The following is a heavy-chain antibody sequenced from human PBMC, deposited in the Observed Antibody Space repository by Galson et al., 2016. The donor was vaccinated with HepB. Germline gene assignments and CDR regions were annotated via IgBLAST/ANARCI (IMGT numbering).Heavy chain of an antibody. Sequence: SLRLSCAASGFTFSNYWMNWVRQAPGKGLEWVANIKHDGSEIYHVDSVRGRFTISRDNAKSSLYLQMHSLRAEDTAVYFCARGLVAATAVLTYWGQGTLVTVSS. CDR3: ARGLVAATAVLTY. J-gene: IGHJ4*02. CDR2: IKHDGSEI. V-gene: IGHV3-7*04. CDR1: GFTFSNYW. D-gene: IGHD2-21*02.